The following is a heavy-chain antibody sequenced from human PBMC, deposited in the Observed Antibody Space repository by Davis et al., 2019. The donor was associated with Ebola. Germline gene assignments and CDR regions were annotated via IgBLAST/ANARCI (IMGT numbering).Heavy chain of an antibody. CDR2: INADGSST. CDR3: AWGYSSRRLDF. D-gene: IGHD6-13*01. CDR1: GFTFSNAW. J-gene: IGHJ4*02. V-gene: IGHV3-74*01. Sequence: PGGSLRLSCAASGFTFSNAWMSWVRQVPGKGLVWVSRINADGSSTSYADSVKGRFTISRDNAKSTLFLQLNSLRAEDTAVYYCAWGYSSRRLDFWGQGTLVSVSS.